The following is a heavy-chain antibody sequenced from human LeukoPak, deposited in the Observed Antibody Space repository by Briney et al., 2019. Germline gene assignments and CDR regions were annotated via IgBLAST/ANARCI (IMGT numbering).Heavy chain of an antibody. J-gene: IGHJ4*02. V-gene: IGHV4-39*01. CDR3: ARLSTAPDFDS. Sequence: SETLSLTCTVSGGFISRSSYYWTWLRQPPGKTLEWIGDVFHTGSTSYRPSLQSRVIVSVDTPKNQFSLKLTSVTAADTAVYYCARLSTAPDFDSWGQGILVTVSS. CDR1: GGFISRSSYY. CDR2: VFHTGST.